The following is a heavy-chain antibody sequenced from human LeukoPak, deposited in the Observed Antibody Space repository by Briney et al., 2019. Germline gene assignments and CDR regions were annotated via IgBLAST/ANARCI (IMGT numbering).Heavy chain of an antibody. Sequence: PSETLSLTCTVSGGSISSSGQYWGWIRQPPGKGLEWIGTIYYSGSTYYNPSLKSRVTVSVVTSKNQFSLELSSVTAADTAVYYCARQVQGVIRPDYWGQGTLVTVSS. CDR3: ARQVQGVIRPDY. D-gene: IGHD1-1*01. V-gene: IGHV4-39*01. CDR1: GGSISSSGQY. J-gene: IGHJ4*02. CDR2: IYYSGST.